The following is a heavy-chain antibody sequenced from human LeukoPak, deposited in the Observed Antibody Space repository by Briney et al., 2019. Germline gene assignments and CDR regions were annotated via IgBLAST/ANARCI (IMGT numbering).Heavy chain of an antibody. D-gene: IGHD3-22*01. J-gene: IGHJ4*02. CDR1: GGSISSGGYS. CDR3: ARASRYYYDSSGLDY. CDR2: IYYSGST. Sequence: SETLSLTCAVSGGSISSGGYSWSWIRQPPGKGLEWIGYIYYSGSTYYNPSLKSRVTISVDTSKNQFSLKLSSVTAADTAVYYCARASRYYYDSSGLDYWGQGTLVTVSS. V-gene: IGHV4-30-4*07.